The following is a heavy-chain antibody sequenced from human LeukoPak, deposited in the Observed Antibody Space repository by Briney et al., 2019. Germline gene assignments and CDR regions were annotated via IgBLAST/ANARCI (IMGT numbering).Heavy chain of an antibody. Sequence: ASVKVSCKASGGTFSSYAISWVRQTPGQGLEWMGRIIPIFGTANYAQKFQGRVTITTDESTSTAYMELSSLRSEDTAVYYCARGEYYYDSSGYEFDYWGQGTLVTVSS. J-gene: IGHJ4*02. CDR2: IIPIFGTA. V-gene: IGHV1-69*05. D-gene: IGHD3-22*01. CDR3: ARGEYYYDSSGYEFDY. CDR1: GGTFSSYA.